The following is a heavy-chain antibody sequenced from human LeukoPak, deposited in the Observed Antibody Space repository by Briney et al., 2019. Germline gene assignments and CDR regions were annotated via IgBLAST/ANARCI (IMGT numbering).Heavy chain of an antibody. V-gene: IGHV4-34*01. Sequence: SETLSLTCAVYGGSLSGYYWSWIRQPPGKGLEWIGEINHSGSTNYNPSLKSRVTISVDTSKNQFSLKLSSVTAADTAVYYCARTAASITMTIHQVDYWGQGTLVTVSS. CDR2: INHSGST. CDR1: GGSLSGYY. J-gene: IGHJ4*02. CDR3: ARTAASITMTIHQVDY. D-gene: IGHD3-22*01.